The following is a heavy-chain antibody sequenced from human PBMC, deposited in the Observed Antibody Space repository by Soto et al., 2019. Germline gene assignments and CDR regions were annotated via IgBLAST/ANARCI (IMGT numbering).Heavy chain of an antibody. J-gene: IGHJ5*02. Sequence: SDTLSLTCAVYGGSFSGYYWSWIRQPPGKWLEWIGEINHSGSTNYNPSLKSRVTISVDTSKNQFSLKLSSVTAADTAVYYCARGEAEAFDIVVVVAATRNWFDPWGQGXLVTVYS. CDR3: ARGEAEAFDIVVVVAATRNWFDP. D-gene: IGHD2-15*01. CDR2: INHSGST. CDR1: GGSFSGYY. V-gene: IGHV4-34*01.